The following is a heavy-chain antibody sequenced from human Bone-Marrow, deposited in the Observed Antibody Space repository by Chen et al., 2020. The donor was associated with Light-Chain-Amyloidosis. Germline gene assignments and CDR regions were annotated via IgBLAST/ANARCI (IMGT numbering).Heavy chain of an antibody. D-gene: IGHD5-12*01. J-gene: IGHJ4*02. V-gene: IGHV3-48*04. CDR1: GFTFSSYR. CDR3: ATTKGRWLPSY. Sequence: DVRLLDSGGGLVQPGGSLRLSFAASGFTFSSYRMNWVRHAPGKGLEWVSYISSSGSTIYYADSVKGRFTISRDNAKDSLYLQMNSLRAEDTAVYYCATTKGRWLPSYWGQGTLVTVSS. CDR2: ISSSGSTI.